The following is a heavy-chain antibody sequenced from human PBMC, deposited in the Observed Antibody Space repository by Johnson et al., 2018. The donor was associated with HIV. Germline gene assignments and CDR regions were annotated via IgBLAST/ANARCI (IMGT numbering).Heavy chain of an antibody. V-gene: IGHV3-64*01. Sequence: VQLVESGGGLVQPGGSLRLSCAASGFTFSTYGMHWVRQAPGRGLEYVSAISSNGGSTYSANSVKGRFTISRDNSKKTLYLQMGSLRAEDMAVYYCAGGSWYSYGPQDAFDIWGQGTMVTVSS. J-gene: IGHJ3*02. CDR1: GFTFSTYG. CDR3: AGGSWYSYGPQDAFDI. D-gene: IGHD5-18*01. CDR2: ISSNGGST.